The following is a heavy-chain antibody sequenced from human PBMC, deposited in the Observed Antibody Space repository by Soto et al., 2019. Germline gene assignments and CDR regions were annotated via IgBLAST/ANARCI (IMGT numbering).Heavy chain of an antibody. CDR1: GFIFTNYA. D-gene: IGHD3-3*01. Sequence: GGSLRLSCAASGFIFTNYAMNWVRQAPGKGLEWVSVIGGRGNCAYYADSVQGRFTISRDNSMNTLYLQMNSLTADDTAIYYCLIERRGASDFWGRGTRFTV. CDR2: IGGRGNCA. CDR3: LIERRGASDF. J-gene: IGHJ3*01. V-gene: IGHV3-23*01.